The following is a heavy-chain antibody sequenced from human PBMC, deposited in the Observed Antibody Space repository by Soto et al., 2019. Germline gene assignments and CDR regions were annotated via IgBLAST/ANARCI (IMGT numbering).Heavy chain of an antibody. CDR1: GYTFTHYA. D-gene: IGHD6-25*01. J-gene: IGHJ5*02. V-gene: IGHV1-3*01. CDR3: AIGLAAAVA. CDR2: INAGSGNT. Sequence: QVQLVQSGAEVKKPGASVKVSCTSSGYTFTHYAIHWVRHAPGQRLEWMGFINAGSGNTKYSQTFQGRLTFTKDTSASTAYMDLRSLRSEDTAIYSCAIGLAAAVAWGQGTLVSVPS.